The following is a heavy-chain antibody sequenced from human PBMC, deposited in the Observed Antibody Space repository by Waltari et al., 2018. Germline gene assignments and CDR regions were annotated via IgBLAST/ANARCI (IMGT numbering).Heavy chain of an antibody. J-gene: IGHJ6*02. CDR3: AILYYYDSYGMDV. Sequence: QVQLQQWGAGLLKPSETLSLTCAVHGGSFSGYYWSWIRQPPGKGLEWIGEINHSGSTNYNPSLKSRVTISVDTSKNQFSLKLSSVTAADTAVYYCAILYYYDSYGMDVWGQGTTVTVSS. CDR2: INHSGST. D-gene: IGHD3-22*01. CDR1: GGSFSGYY. V-gene: IGHV4-34*01.